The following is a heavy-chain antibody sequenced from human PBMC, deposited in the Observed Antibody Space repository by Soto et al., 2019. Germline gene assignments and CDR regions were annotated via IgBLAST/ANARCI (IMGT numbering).Heavy chain of an antibody. CDR3: ADGYCSGGSCYSRGMDV. CDR1: GFTFSSYA. CDR2: ISYDGSNK. J-gene: IGHJ6*02. V-gene: IGHV3-30-3*01. D-gene: IGHD2-15*01. Sequence: PGGSLRLSCAASGFTFSSYAMHWVRQAPGKGLEWVAVISYDGSNKYYADSVKGRFTISRDNSKNTLYLQMNSLRAEDTAVYYCADGYCSGGSCYSRGMDVWGQGTTVTVSS.